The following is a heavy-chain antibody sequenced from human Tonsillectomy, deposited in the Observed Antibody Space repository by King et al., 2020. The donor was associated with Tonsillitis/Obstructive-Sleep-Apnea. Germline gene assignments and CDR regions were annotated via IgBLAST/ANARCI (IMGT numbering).Heavy chain of an antibody. D-gene: IGHD3-3*01. J-gene: IGHJ3*02. CDR3: ARDYDFWSGLHVFDI. Sequence: QLQESGPGLVKPSETLSLTCTVSGGSISSYYWSWIRQPPGKGLEWIGYIYYSGSINYNPSLKSRVTMSVDTSKNQFSLKLSSVTAADTAVYYCARDYDFWSGLHVFDIWGQGTVVTVSS. CDR2: IYYSGSI. V-gene: IGHV4-59*01. CDR1: GGSISSYY.